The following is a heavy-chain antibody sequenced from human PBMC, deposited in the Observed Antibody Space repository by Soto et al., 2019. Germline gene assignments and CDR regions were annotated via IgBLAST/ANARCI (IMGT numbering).Heavy chain of an antibody. CDR3: ARDLMGATDY. CDR1: GFTFSTYA. J-gene: IGHJ4*02. V-gene: IGHV3-30*09. Sequence: GGSLRLSCAASGFTFSTYAMHWLRQAPGRGLEWVATILYDGSDKYYADFVKGRFAISRENSKNTLFLQMNSLRPEDTAVYYCARDLMGATDYWGQGAQVTVSS. D-gene: IGHD1-26*01. CDR2: ILYDGSDK.